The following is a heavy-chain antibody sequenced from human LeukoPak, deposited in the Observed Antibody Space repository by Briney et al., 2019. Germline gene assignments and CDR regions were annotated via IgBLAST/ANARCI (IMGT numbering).Heavy chain of an antibody. Sequence: TAGSLRLSCAASGFTFSSYEMNWVRQAPGKGLEWVSYISGSGSTIYYADSVKGRFTISRDNAKNSLYLQMNSLRAEDTAVYYCARDLERRGSTTVDYWGQGTLVTVSS. CDR3: ARDLERRGSTTVDY. J-gene: IGHJ4*02. V-gene: IGHV3-48*03. CDR1: GFTFSSYE. D-gene: IGHD2-2*01. CDR2: ISGSGSTI.